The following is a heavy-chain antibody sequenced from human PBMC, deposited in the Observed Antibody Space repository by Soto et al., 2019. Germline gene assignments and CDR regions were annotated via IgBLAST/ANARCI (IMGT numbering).Heavy chain of an antibody. D-gene: IGHD1-26*01. CDR3: ASDNGGLLRINYYYGMDV. J-gene: IGHJ6*02. CDR1: GFTVSSYA. Sequence: GGSLRLSCAAAGFTVSSYAMSWVRQAPGKGLEWVSASSGSGGSTYYADSGKGRFTISRDNAKNTLYRQRNSLGAEDRALYYCASDNGGLLRINYYYGMDVWCQATTVTISS. CDR2: SSGSGGST. V-gene: IGHV3-23*01.